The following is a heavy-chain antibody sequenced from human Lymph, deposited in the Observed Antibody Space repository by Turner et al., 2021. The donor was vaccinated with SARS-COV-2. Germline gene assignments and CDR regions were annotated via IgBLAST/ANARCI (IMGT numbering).Heavy chain of an antibody. J-gene: IGHJ2*01. Sequence: EVQLVESGGGLVQPGGSLSLSCAASGCTFSTYWMSWVRQAPGKGLEWVANIKQDGSEKYYVDPVKGRFTISRDNAKNSLYLQMNSLRAEDTAVYYCARLSMGDWHFDLWGRGTLVTVSS. V-gene: IGHV3-7*01. CDR1: GCTFSTYW. CDR3: ARLSMGDWHFDL. D-gene: IGHD1-26*01. CDR2: IKQDGSEK.